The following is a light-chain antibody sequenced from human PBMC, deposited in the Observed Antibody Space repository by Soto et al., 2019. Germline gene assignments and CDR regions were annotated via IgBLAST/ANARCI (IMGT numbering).Light chain of an antibody. V-gene: IGKV3-20*01. J-gene: IGKJ3*01. CDR3: QQYGSSPFT. CDR1: QSVSSNY. Sequence: EIVLTQSPGTLSLSPGERATLSCRASQSVSSNYLTWYQQKPGQAPRLLIYGASSRATAIPDRFSGSGSGTDFTLNISRLEPEDFAVYYCQQYGSSPFTFGPGTKVDIK. CDR2: GAS.